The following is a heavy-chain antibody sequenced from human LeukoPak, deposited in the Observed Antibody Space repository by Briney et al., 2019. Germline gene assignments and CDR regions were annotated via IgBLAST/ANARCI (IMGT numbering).Heavy chain of an antibody. CDR1: GYIFTDYY. D-gene: IGHD1-26*01. CDR2: MNPNSGGT. J-gene: IGHJ5*02. V-gene: IGHV1-2*02. CDR3: ARDNSVGDNAWWFDP. Sequence: ASVKVSCKASGYIFTDYYIHWVRQAPGQGLEWMGWMNPNSGGTNYAQKFQGRVTMTRDTSISTAYMELSSLRSEDTAVYYCARDNSVGDNAWWFDPWGQGTLVTVSS.